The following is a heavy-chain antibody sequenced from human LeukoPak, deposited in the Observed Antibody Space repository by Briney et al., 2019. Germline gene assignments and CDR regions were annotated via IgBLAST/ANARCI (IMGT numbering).Heavy chain of an antibody. J-gene: IGHJ5*02. CDR3: ARDQCSGGSCLVSWFDP. V-gene: IGHV1-69*13. CDR1: GYTFTAYY. CDR2: IIPIFGTA. Sequence: SVKVSCKTSGYTFTAYYLHWVRQAPGQGLEWMGGIIPIFGTANYAQKFQGRVTITADESTSTAYMELSSLRSEDTAVYYCARDQCSGGSCLVSWFDPWGQGTLVTVSS. D-gene: IGHD2-15*01.